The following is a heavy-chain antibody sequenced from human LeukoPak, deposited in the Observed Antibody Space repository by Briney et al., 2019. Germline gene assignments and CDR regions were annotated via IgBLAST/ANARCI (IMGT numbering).Heavy chain of an antibody. V-gene: IGHV3-53*01. CDR3: ARVLT. CDR1: GFSVSSNY. Sequence: GGSLRLSCAASGFSVSSNYMSWVRQAPGRGLEWVSVIYSGGTTDYADSVKGRFTISRDNSKNMLYLEMNNLRVEDTAVYYCARVLTWGQGTLVTVST. J-gene: IGHJ5*02. CDR2: IYSGGTT.